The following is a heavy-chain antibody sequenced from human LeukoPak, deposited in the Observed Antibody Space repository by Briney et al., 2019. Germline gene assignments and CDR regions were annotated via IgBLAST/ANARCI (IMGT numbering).Heavy chain of an antibody. CDR2: IWTDGSNK. Sequence: GGSLRLSCAASGFTFSSYGMHWVRQAPGKGLEWVAVIWTDGSNKYYADAVKGRFTISRDNSKNTLYLQMNSLRAEGTAVYYCAKERGRGGYYYGMDVWGQGTTVTVSS. CDR3: AKERGRGGYYYGMDV. D-gene: IGHD6-25*01. CDR1: GFTFSSYG. V-gene: IGHV3-33*06. J-gene: IGHJ6*02.